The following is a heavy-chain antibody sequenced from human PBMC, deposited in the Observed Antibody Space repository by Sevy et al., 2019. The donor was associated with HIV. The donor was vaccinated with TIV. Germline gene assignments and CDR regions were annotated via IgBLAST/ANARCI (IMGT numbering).Heavy chain of an antibody. J-gene: IGHJ4*02. CDR1: GFTFSSYW. CDR3: ARGGEGGYYGGY. V-gene: IGHV3-74*01. D-gene: IGHD3-22*01. Sequence: GGSLRLSCAASGFTFSSYWMHWVRQAPGKGLVWVSRINTDGSSTNYADSVKGRFTISRDNAKNTLYLQMNSLRAEDTAVYYCARGGEGGYYGGYCGQGTLVTVSS. CDR2: INTDGSST.